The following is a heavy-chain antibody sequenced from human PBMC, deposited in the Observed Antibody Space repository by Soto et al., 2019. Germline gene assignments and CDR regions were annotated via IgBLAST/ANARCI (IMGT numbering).Heavy chain of an antibody. Sequence: PSETLSLTCTVSGGSISSYYWSWIRQPPGKGLEWIGYIYYSGSTNYNPSLKSRVTISVDTSKNQFSLKLSSVTAADTAVYYCARHGYCSSTSCPKYFQHWGQGTLVTVSS. CDR1: GGSISSYY. CDR2: IYYSGST. D-gene: IGHD2-2*03. J-gene: IGHJ1*01. CDR3: ARHGYCSSTSCPKYFQH. V-gene: IGHV4-59*08.